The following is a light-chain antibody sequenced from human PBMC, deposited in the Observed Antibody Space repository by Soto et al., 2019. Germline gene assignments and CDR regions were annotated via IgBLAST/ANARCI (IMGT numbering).Light chain of an antibody. CDR2: DVS. CDR3: SSYTATNVV. Sequence: QSVLTQPASVSGSPGQSISISCTGTSSDVGDYNYVSWYQQHPDKAPKLMIYDVSDRPSGVSDRFSGSKSGSSASLTISGLQAEDEADYYCSSYTATNVVFGGGTKLTVL. J-gene: IGLJ2*01. CDR1: SSDVGDYNY. V-gene: IGLV2-14*03.